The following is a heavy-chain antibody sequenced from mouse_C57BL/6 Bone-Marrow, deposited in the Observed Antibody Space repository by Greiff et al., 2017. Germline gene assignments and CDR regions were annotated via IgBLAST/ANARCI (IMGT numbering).Heavy chain of an antibody. J-gene: IGHJ1*03. CDR1: GFTFSSYA. D-gene: IGHD1-1*01. Sequence: EVKLVESGGGLVKPGGSLKLSCAASGFTFSSYAMSWVRQTPEQRLEWVATISDGGSFPYYPDNVKGRYTFSRANAKNNLYLQMSHLKSEDTAMYYGGRDRGFITTVVATSNWYFDVWGTGTTVTVSS. CDR3: GRDRGFITTVVATSNWYFDV. CDR2: ISDGGSFP. V-gene: IGHV5-4*01.